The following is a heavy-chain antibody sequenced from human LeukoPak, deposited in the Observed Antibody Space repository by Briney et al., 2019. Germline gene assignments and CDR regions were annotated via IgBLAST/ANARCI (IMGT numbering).Heavy chain of an antibody. V-gene: IGHV3-30*04. CDR2: ISYDGSNK. CDR3: AKDQQIVSAKYYFDS. J-gene: IGHJ4*02. D-gene: IGHD1/OR15-1a*01. CDR1: GFTFSSYA. Sequence: PGGSLRLSCAASGFTFSSYAMHWVRQAPGKGLEWVAVISYDGSNKYYADSVKGRFTISRDNSKNTLYLQMNSLRAEDTAVYYCAKDQQIVSAKYYFDSWGQGILVTVSS.